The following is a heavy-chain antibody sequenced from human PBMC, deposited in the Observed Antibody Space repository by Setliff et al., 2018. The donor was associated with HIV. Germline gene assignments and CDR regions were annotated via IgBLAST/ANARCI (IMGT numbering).Heavy chain of an antibody. J-gene: IGHJ4*02. V-gene: IGHV3-23*03. CDR2: IYSGSGNT. D-gene: IGHD1-26*01. CDR3: ARDDPAGGIDF. CDR1: GFTFGSYT. Sequence: GGSLRLSCEGSGFTFGSYTMSWVRQAPGKGLEWLSVIYSGSGNTNYADSVKGRFTTSRDNAKNSLYLQMNSLRAEDTAIYYCARDDPAGGIDFWGQGTLVTVSS.